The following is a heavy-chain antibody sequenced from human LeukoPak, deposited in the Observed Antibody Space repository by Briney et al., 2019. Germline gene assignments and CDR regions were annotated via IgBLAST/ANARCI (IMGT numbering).Heavy chain of an antibody. V-gene: IGHV1-3*01. J-gene: IGHJ4*02. Sequence: PAASVKVSCKASGYTFTSYVVHWVRQAPGQRLEWMGWINAGNGNTKYSQKFQGRVTITRDTSASTAYMELSSLRSEDTAVYYCARGAPDYGDYVYWGQETLVTVSS. CDR1: GYTFTSYV. D-gene: IGHD4-17*01. CDR2: INAGNGNT. CDR3: ARGAPDYGDYVY.